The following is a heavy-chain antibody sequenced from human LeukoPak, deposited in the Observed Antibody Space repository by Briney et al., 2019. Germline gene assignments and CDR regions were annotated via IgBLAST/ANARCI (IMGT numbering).Heavy chain of an antibody. Sequence: SGPTLVNPTQTLTLTCTFSGFSLSTRGVAVGWFRQPPGGALEWLALIYWNDGKYYSPSLKSRLTIAKDTSKNQVVLTVTNMDPVDTATFYCARRRSPSNGDWFDPWGQGTLVTASS. D-gene: IGHD4-17*01. J-gene: IGHJ5*02. V-gene: IGHV2-5*01. CDR1: GFSLSTRGVA. CDR3: ARRRSPSNGDWFDP. CDR2: IYWNDGK.